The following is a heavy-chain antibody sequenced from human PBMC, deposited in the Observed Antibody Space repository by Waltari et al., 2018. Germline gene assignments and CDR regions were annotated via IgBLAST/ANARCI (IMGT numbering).Heavy chain of an antibody. CDR3: ASTSTPRWSTGPYYYYGMDV. Sequence: EVQLVESGGGLIQPGGSLRLSCAASGFTVSINYMSWVRQAPGKGREWVSVIYSGGSTYYAESVKGRFTISRDNSKNTLYLQMNSLRAEDTAVYYCASTSTPRWSTGPYYYYGMDVWGQGTTVTVSS. J-gene: IGHJ6*02. CDR1: GFTVSINY. D-gene: IGHD2-2*01. CDR2: IYSGGST. V-gene: IGHV3-53*01.